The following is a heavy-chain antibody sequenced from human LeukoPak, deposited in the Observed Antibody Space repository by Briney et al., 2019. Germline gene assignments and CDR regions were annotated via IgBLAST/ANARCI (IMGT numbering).Heavy chain of an antibody. V-gene: IGHV1-8*01. J-gene: IGHJ4*02. Sequence: ASVKVSCKASGCTFTSYDINWVRPATGQGLEWMGWMNPNSGNTGYAQRFQGRVTMTRNTSISTAYMELSSLRSEDTAVYYCARGIRGSGSPWGQGTLVTVSS. CDR2: MNPNSGNT. D-gene: IGHD3-10*01. CDR3: ARGIRGSGSP. CDR1: GCTFTSYD.